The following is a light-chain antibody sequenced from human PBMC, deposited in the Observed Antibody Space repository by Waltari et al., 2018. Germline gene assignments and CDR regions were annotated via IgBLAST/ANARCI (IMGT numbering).Light chain of an antibody. CDR1: QSVSFY. CDR3: QQRFTWPQT. CDR2: DAS. Sequence: EIVLTQSPATLSLSPGERATLSCRASQSVSFYLAWYQQKPGQAPRLLIYDASNRGPGIPARFSASGSETDFTLTISSLEPEDFAVYFCQQRFTWPQTLGQGTKLEIK. J-gene: IGKJ2*01. V-gene: IGKV3-11*01.